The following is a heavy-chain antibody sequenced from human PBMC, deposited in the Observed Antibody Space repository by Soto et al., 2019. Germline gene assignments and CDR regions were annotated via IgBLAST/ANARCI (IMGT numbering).Heavy chain of an antibody. D-gene: IGHD2-15*01. J-gene: IGHJ6*01. CDR3: ARHVEYGGNCVYYCGKEV. Sequence: ESRKISWTGSGYSFTSCWIGWVRQMPVKGLEWLGLIYPGDSDTRYSASFQGQVAISADKSIDTAYLQWSSLKASDTAMYYCARHVEYGGNCVYYCGKEVLGRGT. V-gene: IGHV5-51*01. CDR1: GYSFTSCW. CDR2: IYPGDSDT.